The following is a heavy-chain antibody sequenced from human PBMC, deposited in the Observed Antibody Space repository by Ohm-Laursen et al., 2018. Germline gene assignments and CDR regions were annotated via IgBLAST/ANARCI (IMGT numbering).Heavy chain of an antibody. V-gene: IGHV3-23*01. CDR2: ISGGGNSS. CDR3: AKDRGYWDFDL. CDR1: GGDINNYY. J-gene: IGHJ2*01. Sequence: GTLSLTCNVSGGDINNYYWSWIRQPAGKGLEWVSGISGGGNSSYYADSVKGRFTISRDNSKNTLYLQMNSLRDEDTAVYYCAKDRGYWDFDLWGRGTLVTVSS.